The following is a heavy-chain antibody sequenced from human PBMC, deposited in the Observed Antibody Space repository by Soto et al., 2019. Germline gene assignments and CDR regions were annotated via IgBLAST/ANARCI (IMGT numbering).Heavy chain of an antibody. Sequence: QVQLVQSGAEVKKPGSSVKVSCKASGGTFSNYPISWVRQAPGQGLEWMGGIIPIFGTVNYAQKFQGRGTITADESTSTAYMELSSLRLADTAVYYCARGNHRWLQLWYFDLWGRGTLVTVSS. D-gene: IGHD5-12*01. CDR1: GGTFSNYP. CDR3: ARGNHRWLQLWYFDL. V-gene: IGHV1-69*12. CDR2: IIPIFGTV. J-gene: IGHJ2*01.